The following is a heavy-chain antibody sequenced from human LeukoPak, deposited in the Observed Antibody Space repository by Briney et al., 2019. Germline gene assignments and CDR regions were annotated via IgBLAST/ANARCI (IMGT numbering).Heavy chain of an antibody. CDR1: GFTFSSYG. D-gene: IGHD2-2*01. CDR3: AKDGDSRYCSSTSCPTDFDY. V-gene: IGHV3-33*06. CDR2: IWYDRSNK. Sequence: GGSLRLSCAASGFTFSSYGMHWVRQAPGKGLEWVAVIWYDRSNKYYADSVKGRFTISRDNSKNTLYLQMNSLRAEDTAVYYCAKDGDSRYCSSTSCPTDFDYWGQGTLVTVSS. J-gene: IGHJ4*02.